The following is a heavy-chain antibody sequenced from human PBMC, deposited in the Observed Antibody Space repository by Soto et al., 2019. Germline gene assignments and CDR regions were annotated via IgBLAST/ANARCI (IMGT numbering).Heavy chain of an antibody. CDR1: GFTLSDHY. V-gene: IGHV3-72*01. CDR3: AKGPVQEVNWFDP. D-gene: IGHD2-8*02. Sequence: PGGSLRLSCAGSGFTLSDHYIDWARQAPGKGLEWVGRSRDKAQGYSTAYAASVKGRFTTSRDESKNSVYLQMNSLKTEDTAVYYCAKGPVQEVNWFDPWGQGTLVTVSS. J-gene: IGHJ5*02. CDR2: SRDKAQGYST.